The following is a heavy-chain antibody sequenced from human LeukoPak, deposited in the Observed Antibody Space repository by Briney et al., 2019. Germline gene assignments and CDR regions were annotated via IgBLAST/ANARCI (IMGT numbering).Heavy chain of an antibody. D-gene: IGHD6-19*01. CDR2: IYTSGST. J-gene: IGHJ4*02. CDR1: GGSISSYY. CDR3: AREEGCGWYCSLDY. V-gene: IGHV4-4*07. Sequence: SETLSLTCTVSGGSISSYYWSWIRQPAGNGLEWIGRIYTSGSTNYNPSLKSRVTMSVDTSKNQFSLKLSSVTAADTAVYYCAREEGCGWYCSLDYWGQGTLVTVSS.